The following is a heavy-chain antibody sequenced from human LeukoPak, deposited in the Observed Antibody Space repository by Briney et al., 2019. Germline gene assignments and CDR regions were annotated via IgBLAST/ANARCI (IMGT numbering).Heavy chain of an antibody. V-gene: IGHV4-39*01. CDR2: IYYSGST. D-gene: IGHD6-19*01. J-gene: IGHJ4*02. CDR1: GGSISSSYY. CDR3: ARTGYSTGWDRFSFVY. Sequence: PSETLSLTCTVSGGSISSSYYWGWIRQPPGTGLEWIGGIYYSGSTYYNPSLKSRVTISIDTSKNQFSLKLTSVTAADTAVYYCARTGYSTGWDRFSFVYWGQGTLVTVSS.